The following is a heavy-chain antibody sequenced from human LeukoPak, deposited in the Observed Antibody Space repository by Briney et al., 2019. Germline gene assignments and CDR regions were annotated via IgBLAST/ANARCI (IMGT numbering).Heavy chain of an antibody. Sequence: GRSLRLSCAASGFTFSSYAMHWVRQAPGKGLEWVSSISSSSSYIYYADSVKGRFTISRDNAKNSLYLQMNSLRAEDTAVYYCASGSAAGTDYWGQGTLVTVSS. CDR2: ISSSSSYI. CDR1: GFTFSSYA. D-gene: IGHD6-13*01. CDR3: ASGSAAGTDY. V-gene: IGHV3-21*01. J-gene: IGHJ4*02.